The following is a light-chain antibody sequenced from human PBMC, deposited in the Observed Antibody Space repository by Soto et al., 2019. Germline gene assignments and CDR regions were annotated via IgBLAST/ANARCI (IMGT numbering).Light chain of an antibody. CDR2: KAS. CDR1: QSISSW. V-gene: IGKV1-5*03. CDR3: QQYNSYSRT. Sequence: DIRMTQSPCSLSASVGDRVTITCRASQSISSWLAWYQQKPGKAPKLLIYKASSLESGVPSRFSGSGSGTEFTLAISSLQPDDFATYYCQQYNSYSRTFGHGTKVDIK. J-gene: IGKJ1*01.